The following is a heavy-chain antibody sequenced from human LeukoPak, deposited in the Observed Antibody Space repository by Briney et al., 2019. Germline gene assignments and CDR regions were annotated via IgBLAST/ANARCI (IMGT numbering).Heavy chain of an antibody. V-gene: IGHV4-38-2*02. Sequence: PSETLSLTCTVSGYSISSGYYWGWIRQPPGKGLEWIGSIYHSGSTYYNPSLKSRVTISVDTSKNQFSLKLSSVTAADTAVYYCARDPYYDSSGSHPLGGQGTLVTVSS. CDR2: IYHSGST. J-gene: IGHJ4*02. CDR3: ARDPYYDSSGSHPL. D-gene: IGHD3-22*01. CDR1: GYSISSGYY.